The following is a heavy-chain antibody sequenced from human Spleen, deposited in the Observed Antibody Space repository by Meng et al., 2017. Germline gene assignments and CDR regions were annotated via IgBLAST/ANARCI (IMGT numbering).Heavy chain of an antibody. CDR3: ARVGYYDNSNYCAYFQH. CDR2: ISYDGTNK. J-gene: IGHJ1*01. V-gene: IGHV3-30*07. CDR1: GFIFSSYT. D-gene: IGHD3-22*01. Sequence: GESLKISCAASGFIFSSYTMHWVRQAPGKGLEWVAVISYDGTNKYYADSVKGRFTISRDNSKNTLYLQMNSLRAEDTAVYYCARVGYYDNSNYCAYFQHWGQGTLVTVSS.